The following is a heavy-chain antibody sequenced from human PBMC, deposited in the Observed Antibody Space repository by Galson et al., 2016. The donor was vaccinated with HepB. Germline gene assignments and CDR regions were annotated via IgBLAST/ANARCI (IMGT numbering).Heavy chain of an antibody. CDR1: GFTFSDYY. CDR3: ARDYSGQLWLLGGFDY. Sequence: SLRLSCAASGFTFSDYYMSWIRQGPGKGLEWVSYISSSGSYTHYADSVKGRFTISRDNPKNSLYLQMNSLRVEDTAVYYCARDYSGQLWLLGGFDYWGRGTLVTVSS. J-gene: IGHJ4*02. CDR2: ISSSGSYT. V-gene: IGHV3-11*06. D-gene: IGHD5-18*01.